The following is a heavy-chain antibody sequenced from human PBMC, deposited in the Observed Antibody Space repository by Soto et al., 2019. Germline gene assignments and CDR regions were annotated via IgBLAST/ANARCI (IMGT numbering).Heavy chain of an antibody. D-gene: IGHD3-9*01. CDR2: IKSKTDGGTT. V-gene: IGHV3-15*07. Sequence: GGSLRLSCAASGFTFSNAWMNWVRQAPGKGLEWVGRIKSKTDGGTTDYSSPVKGRFTISRDDSKNTQYLQMNSLKTEDTVVFYCITGYDILTGYYLSSPDAFDIWGQGTVVT. J-gene: IGHJ3*02. CDR1: GFTFSNAW. CDR3: ITGYDILTGYYLSSPDAFDI.